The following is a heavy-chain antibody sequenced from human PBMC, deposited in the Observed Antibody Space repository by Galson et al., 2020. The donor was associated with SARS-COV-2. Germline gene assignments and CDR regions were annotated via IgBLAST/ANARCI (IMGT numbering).Heavy chain of an antibody. CDR3: ARQGRYGSGNYCGY. CDR2: INPGGGST. CDR1: GYTFTSYY. Sequence: ASVKVSCKASGYTFTSYYMHWVRQAPGQGLEWMGIINPGGGSTNYAQKFQGRVTITRDTSTSTVYMELSNLRSEDTAVYYFARQGRYGSGNYCGYWGKGTLVTVAS. J-gene: IGHJ4*02. V-gene: IGHV1-46*01. D-gene: IGHD3-10*01.